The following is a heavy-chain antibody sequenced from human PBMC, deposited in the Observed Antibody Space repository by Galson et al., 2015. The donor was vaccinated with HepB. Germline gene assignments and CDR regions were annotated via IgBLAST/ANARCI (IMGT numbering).Heavy chain of an antibody. Sequence: SLRLSCAASAFTFTAYSMAWVRQAPGKGLEWVSSISSSTSGIFYADSVKGRFTISRDNAKNSLYLQMNSLRAEDTAVYYCARDPGGQLALDNWGQGTLVTVSS. CDR1: AFTFTAYS. D-gene: IGHD1-1*01. CDR3: ARDPGGQLALDN. V-gene: IGHV3-21*01. CDR2: ISSSTSGI. J-gene: IGHJ4*02.